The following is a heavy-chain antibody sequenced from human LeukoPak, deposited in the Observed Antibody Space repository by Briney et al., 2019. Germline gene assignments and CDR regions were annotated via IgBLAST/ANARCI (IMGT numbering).Heavy chain of an antibody. V-gene: IGHV4-59*08. Sequence: PSETLSLTCTVSGGSISSYYWSWIRQPPGKGLEWIGYIYYSGSTNYNPSLKSRVTMSVDTSKNQFSLKLSSVTAADTAVYYCATSRAVTIFDYWGQGTLVTVSS. J-gene: IGHJ4*02. CDR2: IYYSGST. D-gene: IGHD4-17*01. CDR3: ATSRAVTIFDY. CDR1: GGSISSYY.